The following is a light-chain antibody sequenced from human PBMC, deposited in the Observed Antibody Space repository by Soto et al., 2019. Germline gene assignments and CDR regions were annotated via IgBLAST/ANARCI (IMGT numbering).Light chain of an antibody. CDR2: DAS. V-gene: IGKV3-11*01. J-gene: IGKJ4*01. CDR1: QSVRSY. Sequence: EIVLTQSPATLSLSPGERATLSCRASQSVRSYLAWYQQKPGQAPRLLIYDASNLATGIPAWFSGSGSGTDFTLTISSLKPEEFAVFYGQPRGNWPRTCGGGTKVEIK. CDR3: QPRGNWPRT.